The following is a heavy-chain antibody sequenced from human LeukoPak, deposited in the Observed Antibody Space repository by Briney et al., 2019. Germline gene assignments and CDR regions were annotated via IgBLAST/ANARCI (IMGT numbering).Heavy chain of an antibody. CDR2: MNPNTGNT. CDR1: GGTFSSYA. CDR3: ARDFFNHYERGT. J-gene: IGHJ5*02. D-gene: IGHD3-22*01. V-gene: IGHV1-8*02. Sequence: ASVKVSCKASGGTFSSYAISWVRQATGQGLEWMGWMNPNTGNTGYAQKFQGRVTMTRNTSISTAYMELSSLRSEDTAVYYCARDFFNHYERGTWGQGTLVTVSS.